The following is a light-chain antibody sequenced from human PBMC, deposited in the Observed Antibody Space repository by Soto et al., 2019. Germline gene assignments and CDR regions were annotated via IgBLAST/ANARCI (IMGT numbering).Light chain of an antibody. V-gene: IGKV1-39*01. CDR3: QQSYSTPRT. CDR1: QSISNY. CDR2: AAS. J-gene: IGKJ1*01. Sequence: DIPMTQSPSSLSASVGDRVTITCRASQSISNYLNWYQQKPGKAPKLLMFAASSLQSGVPSRFSGGGSGTDFTLTISCLQPEDFATYYCQQSYSTPRTFGQGTKVEIK.